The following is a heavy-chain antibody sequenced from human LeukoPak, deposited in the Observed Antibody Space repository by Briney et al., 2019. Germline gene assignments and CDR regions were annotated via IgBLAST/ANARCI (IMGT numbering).Heavy chain of an antibody. CDR3: ARRHASSSRDF. D-gene: IGHD6-6*01. J-gene: IGHJ4*02. V-gene: IGHV3-7*01. CDR1: GFTFSNYW. Sequence: GGSLRLSCAASGFTFSNYWMSWVRQAPGKGLEWVANIKQDGSDKYYVDSVKGRFTISRDNAKNSLYLQMNSLRAEDTAVYYCARRHASSSRDFWRQGTLVIVSS. CDR2: IKQDGSDK.